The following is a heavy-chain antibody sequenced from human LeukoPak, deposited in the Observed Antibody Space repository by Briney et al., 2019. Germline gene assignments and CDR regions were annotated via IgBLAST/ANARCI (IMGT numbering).Heavy chain of an antibody. D-gene: IGHD3-10*01. CDR2: IYSGGST. CDR3: ASDSMVRSRYYYGMDV. Sequence: GGSLRRSCAASGFTVSSNYMSWVRQAPGKGLEWVSVIYSGGSTYYADSVKGRFTISRDNSKNTLYLQMNSLRAEDTAVYYCASDSMVRSRYYYGMDVWGQGTTVTVSS. CDR1: GFTVSSNY. J-gene: IGHJ6*02. V-gene: IGHV3-66*01.